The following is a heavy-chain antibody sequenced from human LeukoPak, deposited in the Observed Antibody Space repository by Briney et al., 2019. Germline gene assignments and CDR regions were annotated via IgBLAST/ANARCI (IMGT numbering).Heavy chain of an antibody. J-gene: IGHJ3*02. CDR1: AFTSDEYG. Sequence: GGSLRLSCPASAFTSDEYGMGCVRQAPGKGLEWVAGTNWKGGNTGYADSEKRRVTICRDNAKHSLYLQMNSLRAEHTALYHCARDMYSSGERYFYWLYPAGDAFDTGGQGTMVTVSS. CDR2: TNWKGGNT. CDR3: ARDMYSSGERYFYWLYPAGDAFDT. V-gene: IGHV3-20*01. D-gene: IGHD3-9*01.